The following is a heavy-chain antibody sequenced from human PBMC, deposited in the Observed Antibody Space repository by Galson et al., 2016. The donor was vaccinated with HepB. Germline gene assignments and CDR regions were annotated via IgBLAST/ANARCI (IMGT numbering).Heavy chain of an antibody. CDR1: GFPFSPYG. Sequence: SLRLSCAASGFPFSPYGMHRLRQAPGTGLEWAAVIWYDGSNQYYEPSVKGRFTISRDISKNTLHLQMNSLRAEDTALYYCARDAFPDDACDIWGQGTMVTVSS. J-gene: IGHJ3*02. CDR3: ARDAFPDDACDI. D-gene: IGHD3-16*01. V-gene: IGHV3-33*08. CDR2: IWYDGSNQ.